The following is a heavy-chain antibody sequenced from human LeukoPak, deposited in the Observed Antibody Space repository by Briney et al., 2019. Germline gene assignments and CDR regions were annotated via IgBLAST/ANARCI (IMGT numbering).Heavy chain of an antibody. CDR3: AKDSHPALRGVIITNLGY. CDR1: GFTFSSYA. CDR2: ISGSGGST. V-gene: IGHV3-23*01. J-gene: IGHJ4*02. D-gene: IGHD3-10*01. Sequence: GGSLRLSCAASGFTFSSYAMSWVRQAPGKGLEWVSAISGSGGSTYYADSVKGRFTISRDNSKNTLYLQMNSLRAEDTAVYYCAKDSHPALRGVIITNLGYWGQGTLVTVSS.